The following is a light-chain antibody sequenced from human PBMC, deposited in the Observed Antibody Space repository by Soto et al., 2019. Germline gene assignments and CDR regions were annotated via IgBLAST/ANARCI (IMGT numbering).Light chain of an antibody. V-gene: IGKV1-39*01. CDR3: QQSYSTPLT. J-gene: IGKJ4*01. CDR2: AAS. Sequence: DIQMTQSPSSLSASVGDRVTITCRASQSISNYLNWYQRKPGKAPEFLIYAASSLQSGGPSRFSDSGSGTDFTLTISSLQPEDFATYYCQQSYSTPLTFGGGTKVEMK. CDR1: QSISNY.